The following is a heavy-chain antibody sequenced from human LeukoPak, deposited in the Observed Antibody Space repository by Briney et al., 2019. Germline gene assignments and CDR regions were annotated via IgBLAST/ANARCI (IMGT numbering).Heavy chain of an antibody. CDR1: GFTFSSFG. J-gene: IGHJ5*02. D-gene: IGHD2-2*01. CDR2: ISGSSTTI. Sequence: GGSLRLSCAASGFTFSSFGMNWVRQAPGKGLEWVSHISGSSTTIYYAESVKGRFTISRDNAKNSLYLQINGLRVEDTAVYYCARHDSQTAWVKIVVVPAAPQGFDPWGQGTLVTVSS. CDR3: ARHDSQTAWVKIVVVPAAPQGFDP. V-gene: IGHV3-48*01.